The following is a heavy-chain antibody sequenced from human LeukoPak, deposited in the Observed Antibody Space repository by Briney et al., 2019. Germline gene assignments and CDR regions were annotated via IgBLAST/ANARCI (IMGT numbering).Heavy chain of an antibody. D-gene: IGHD2-8*02. V-gene: IGHV3-11*01. J-gene: IGHJ4*02. Sequence: PGGSLRLSCAVSGFTFSDYYMSWIRQAPGKGLEWVSYISSGGSTISHADSVKGRFTISRDNSKNTLYLQMNSLRAEDTAVYYCANPAPGVVYLYWGQGTLVTVSS. CDR1: GFTFSDYY. CDR3: ANPAPGVVYLY. CDR2: ISSGGSTI.